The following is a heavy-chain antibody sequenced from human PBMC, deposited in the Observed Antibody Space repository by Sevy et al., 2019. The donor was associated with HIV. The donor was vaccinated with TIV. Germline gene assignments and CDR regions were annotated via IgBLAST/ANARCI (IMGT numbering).Heavy chain of an antibody. V-gene: IGHV3-48*03. CDR3: ARDLPPSATTVPHFDY. D-gene: IGHD4-17*01. J-gene: IGHJ4*02. CDR2: ISNSGSTI. CDR1: GFTFSSYE. Sequence: GSLRLSCTASGFTFSSYEMNWVRQPPGKGLEWVSYISNSGSTIHYSDSVKGRFTISRDNAKNSLYLQMNSLRAEDTAVYYCARDLPPSATTVPHFDYWGRGTLVTVSS.